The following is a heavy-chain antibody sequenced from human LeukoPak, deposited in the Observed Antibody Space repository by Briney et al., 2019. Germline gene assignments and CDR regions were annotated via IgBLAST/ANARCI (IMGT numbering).Heavy chain of an antibody. Sequence: ASVKVSCKASGYTFTGYYMHWLRQAPGQGLEWMGWINPNSGGTNYAQKFQGRVTMTRDTSISTAYMELSSLRSDDTAVYYCARDSMSFEYWGQGTLVTVSS. CDR3: ARDSMSFEY. CDR2: INPNSGGT. D-gene: IGHD2/OR15-2a*01. J-gene: IGHJ4*02. CDR1: GYTFTGYY. V-gene: IGHV1-2*02.